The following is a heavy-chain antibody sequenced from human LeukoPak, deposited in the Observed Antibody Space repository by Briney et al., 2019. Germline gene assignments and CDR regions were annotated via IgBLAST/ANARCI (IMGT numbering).Heavy chain of an antibody. CDR2: ISSTSDTI. Sequence: GGSPRLSCVASGFTFSVYHMNWVRQAPGKGLEWIAHISSTSDTIYYADAVKGRFTISRDNAKNSVYLQMNSLRAEDTAVYYCAKDSGRWLRSTDYWGQGTLVTVSS. J-gene: IGHJ4*02. V-gene: IGHV3-11*01. D-gene: IGHD5-24*01. CDR3: AKDSGRWLRSTDY. CDR1: GFTFSVYH.